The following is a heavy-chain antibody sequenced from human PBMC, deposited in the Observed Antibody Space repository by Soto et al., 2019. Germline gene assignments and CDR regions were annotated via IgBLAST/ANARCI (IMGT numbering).Heavy chain of an antibody. CDR1: GFTFSSYA. Sequence: ESGGGLVRPGGSLRLSCAASGFTFSSYAMSWVRQAPGKGLEWVSSISGSGGSTYYADSVKGRFTVSRDNSKNTLYLRMNSLRAEDTAVYYCAKRIAAAGTNALDVWGQGTTVTVSS. CDR2: ISGSGGST. D-gene: IGHD6-13*01. CDR3: AKRIAAAGTNALDV. J-gene: IGHJ6*02. V-gene: IGHV3-23*01.